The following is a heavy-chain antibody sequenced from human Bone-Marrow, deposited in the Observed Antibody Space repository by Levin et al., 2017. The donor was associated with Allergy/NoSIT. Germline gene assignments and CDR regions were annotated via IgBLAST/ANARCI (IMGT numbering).Heavy chain of an antibody. D-gene: IGHD6-19*01. J-gene: IGHJ1*01. CDR3: ARDWATVTGPRYFHH. CDR2: LNTYNGNT. Sequence: ASVKVSCKASGYTFTDFGIKWVRQAPGHGLEWMGWLNTYNGNTNYAQKFQGRVTMTADKSTSTAYMEVNNLTSEDTAVYYCARDWATVTGPRYFHHWGQGTLVTVSS. CDR1: GYTFTDFG. V-gene: IGHV1-18*01.